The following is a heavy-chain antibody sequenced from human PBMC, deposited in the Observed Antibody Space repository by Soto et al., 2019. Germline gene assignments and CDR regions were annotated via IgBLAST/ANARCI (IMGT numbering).Heavy chain of an antibody. CDR2: IYYSGST. D-gene: IGHD3-10*01. CDR3: ARGDDTMVRGVRFDY. V-gene: IGHV4-30-4*01. CDR1: GGSISSGDYY. Sequence: QVQLQESGPGLVKPSQTLSLTCTVSGGSISSGDYYWSWIRQPPGKGLEWIGYIYYSGSTYYNPSLKRRVTISVDTSKNQFSLKLSSVSAADTAVYYCARGDDTMVRGVRFDYWGQGTLVTVSS. J-gene: IGHJ4*02.